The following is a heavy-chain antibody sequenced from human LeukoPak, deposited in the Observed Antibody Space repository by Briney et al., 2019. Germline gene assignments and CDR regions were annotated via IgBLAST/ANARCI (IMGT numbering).Heavy chain of an antibody. CDR1: GGFISSYY. V-gene: IGHV4-59*08. J-gene: IGHJ4*02. CDR2: IYYSGST. CDR3: ARHTTVVPPHYFDY. D-gene: IGHD4-23*01. Sequence: PSETLSLTCTVSGGFISSYYWSWIRQPPGKGLEWVGYIYYSGSTNYNPSLKSGVSISLDTSKNQISLKLSSVPAADTAVYYCARHTTVVPPHYFDYWGQGTLVTVSS.